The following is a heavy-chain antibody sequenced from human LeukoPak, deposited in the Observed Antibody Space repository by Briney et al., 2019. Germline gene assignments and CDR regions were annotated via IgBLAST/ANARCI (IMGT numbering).Heavy chain of an antibody. V-gene: IGHV3-11*01. J-gene: IGHJ5*02. CDR2: ISSSGSTI. Sequence: GGSLRLSCAASGFTFSDYYMNWIRQAPGKGLEWVSYISSSGSTIYYADSVKGRFTISRDNAKNSLYLQMNSLRAEDTAVYYCARTSRITIFGVVIFAWFDPWGQGTLVTVSS. CDR3: ARTSRITIFGVVIFAWFDP. CDR1: GFTFSDYY. D-gene: IGHD3-3*01.